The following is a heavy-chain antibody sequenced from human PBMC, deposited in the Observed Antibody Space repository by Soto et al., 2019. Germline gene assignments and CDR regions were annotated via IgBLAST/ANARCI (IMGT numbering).Heavy chain of an antibody. CDR1: VGSISRSTYY. V-gene: IGHV4-39*01. J-gene: IGHJ5*02. D-gene: IGHD2-2*02. Sequence: XETLSLTCTVSVGSISRSTYYCGWIRQPPGKGLEWIGSIYYSGSTYYRPSLKSRVTISVDTSKNQFSLKLSSVTAADTAVYYCARQVTAPIRPGWFHPWGQATLVTVSS. CDR3: ARQVTAPIRPGWFHP. CDR2: IYYSGST.